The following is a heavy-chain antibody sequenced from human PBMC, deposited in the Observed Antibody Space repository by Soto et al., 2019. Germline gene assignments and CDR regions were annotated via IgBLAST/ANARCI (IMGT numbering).Heavy chain of an antibody. D-gene: IGHD6-19*01. Sequence: QVQLVQSGAEVKRPGSSVKVSCKTSGGTFSPYAISWLRQAPGQGLEWMGGIIPIFGTTNYAQKFQGRLTIVADESTSTAYMELISLTSDDTGLYYCAREICVAVRFDPWGQGTLVTVSS. CDR1: GGTFSPYA. CDR3: AREICVAVRFDP. J-gene: IGHJ5*02. V-gene: IGHV1-69*01. CDR2: IIPIFGTT.